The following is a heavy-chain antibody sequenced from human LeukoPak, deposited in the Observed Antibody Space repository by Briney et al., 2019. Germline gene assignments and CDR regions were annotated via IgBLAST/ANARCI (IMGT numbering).Heavy chain of an antibody. V-gene: IGHV3-30*18. D-gene: IGHD3-22*01. J-gene: IGHJ4*02. CDR3: AKVKYYDSSGYQDNLFDY. Sequence: PGRSLRLSCAASGFTFSSYGMHWVRQAPGKGLEWVAVISYDGSNKYYADSVKGRFAISRDNSKSTLYLQMNSLRAEDTAVYYCAKVKYYDSSGYQDNLFDYWGQGTLVTVSS. CDR1: GFTFSSYG. CDR2: ISYDGSNK.